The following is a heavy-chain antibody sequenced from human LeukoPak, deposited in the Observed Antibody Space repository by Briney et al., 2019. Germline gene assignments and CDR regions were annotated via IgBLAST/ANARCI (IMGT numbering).Heavy chain of an antibody. D-gene: IGHD4-17*01. V-gene: IGHV1-2*02. Sequence: ASVTVSCKASGYTFTGYYMHWVRQAPGQGLEWMGWTNPNSGGTNYAQKFQGRVTMTRDTSISTAYMELSRLRSDDTAVYYCARLTVTRPYYGMDVWGQGTTVTVSS. CDR3: ARLTVTRPYYGMDV. CDR2: TNPNSGGT. J-gene: IGHJ6*02. CDR1: GYTFTGYY.